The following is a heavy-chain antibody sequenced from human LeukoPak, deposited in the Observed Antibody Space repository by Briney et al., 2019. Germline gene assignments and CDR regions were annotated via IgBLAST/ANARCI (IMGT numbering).Heavy chain of an antibody. V-gene: IGHV4-39*07. CDR2: IYYSGSA. CDR1: GGSISSSSYY. D-gene: IGHD3-10*01. J-gene: IGHJ4*02. Sequence: SETLSLTCTVSGGSISSSSYYWGWIRQPPGKGLEWIGSIYYSGSAYYNPSLKSRVTISVDTSKNQFSLKLSSVTAADTAVYYCATTMVRGVMDYWGQGTLVTVSS. CDR3: ATTMVRGVMDY.